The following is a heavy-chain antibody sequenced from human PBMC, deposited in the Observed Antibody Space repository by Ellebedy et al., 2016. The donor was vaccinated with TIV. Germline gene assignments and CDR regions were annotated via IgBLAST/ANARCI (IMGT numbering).Heavy chain of an antibody. D-gene: IGHD3-9*01. CDR2: IIPIFGTA. J-gene: IGHJ6*02. V-gene: IGHV1-69*13. Sequence: ASVKVSCKASGGTFSSYAISWVRQAPGQGLEWMGGIIPIFGTANYAQKFQGRVTLTADESTSTAYMELSSLRSEDTAVYYCARQTYYDILTGYYAHYGMDVWGQGTTVTVSS. CDR1: GGTFSSYA. CDR3: ARQTYYDILTGYYAHYGMDV.